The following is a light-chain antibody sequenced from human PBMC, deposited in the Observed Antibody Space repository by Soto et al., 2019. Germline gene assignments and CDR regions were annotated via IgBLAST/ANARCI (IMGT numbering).Light chain of an antibody. CDR2: VGTGGIVG. CDR1: SGYSNYK. CDR3: GADHGSGSNFVSYV. J-gene: IGLJ1*01. V-gene: IGLV9-49*01. Sequence: QHVLTQPPSASASLGASVTLTCTLSSGYSNYKVDWYQQRPGKGPRFVMRVGTGGIVGSKGDGIPDRFSVLGSGLNRYLTIKNIQEEDESDYHCGADHGSGSNFVSYVFGTGTKLTVL.